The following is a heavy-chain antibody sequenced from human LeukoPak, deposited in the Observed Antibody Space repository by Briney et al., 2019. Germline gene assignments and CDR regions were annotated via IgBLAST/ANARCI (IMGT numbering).Heavy chain of an antibody. Sequence: GGSLRLSCAASGFTFDDYAMHWVRQAPGKGLEWVSGISWNSGSIGYADSVKGRFTISRDNAKNSLYLQMNSLRAEDTAVYYCAKLHSGGSGLDYWGQGTLVTVSS. D-gene: IGHD6-19*01. V-gene: IGHV3-9*01. J-gene: IGHJ4*02. CDR3: AKLHSGGSGLDY. CDR2: ISWNSGSI. CDR1: GFTFDDYA.